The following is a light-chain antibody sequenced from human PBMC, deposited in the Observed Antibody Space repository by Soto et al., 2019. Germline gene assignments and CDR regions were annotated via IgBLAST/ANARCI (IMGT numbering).Light chain of an antibody. V-gene: IGLV2-11*01. Sequence: QSALTQPRSVSGSPGQSVTISCTGTSSDVGGYNYVSWYQQYPGKAPKVMIYDVKTRPSGVPDRFSGSKSGNTASLTISGLQAEDEADYYCCSYAGDYTFVFGTGTKVT. CDR3: CSYAGDYTFV. CDR1: SSDVGGYNY. CDR2: DVK. J-gene: IGLJ1*01.